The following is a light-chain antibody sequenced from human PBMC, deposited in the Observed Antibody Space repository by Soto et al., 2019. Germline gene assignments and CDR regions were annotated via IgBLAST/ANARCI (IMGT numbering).Light chain of an antibody. J-gene: IGKJ2*01. V-gene: IGKV1-5*03. CDR3: QQYFTYPYT. CDR1: QSVSTW. CDR2: KAS. Sequence: DIQMTQSPSTLSASVGDRVTITCRASQSVSTWLAWYQQKSEKPPKLLIYKASSLESGVPSRFSGSGSGTEFTLSINSLQPDDFATYYCQQYFTYPYTFGQGTKLEIQ.